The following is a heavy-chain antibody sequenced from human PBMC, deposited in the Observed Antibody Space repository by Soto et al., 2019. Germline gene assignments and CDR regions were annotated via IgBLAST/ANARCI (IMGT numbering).Heavy chain of an antibody. CDR1: GGSFSGYY. J-gene: IGHJ4*02. D-gene: IGHD3-22*01. Sequence: QVQLQQWGAGLLKPSETLSLTCAVYGGSFSGYYWSWIRQPPGKGLEWVGEISNSGSTTYNPSLKSRVNISINTSMNQFSLKLSFVTAADTAVYSGARVDYYDSSGYYEDYWGQGTLVTVSS. CDR2: ISNSGST. CDR3: ARVDYYDSSGYYEDY. V-gene: IGHV4-34*01.